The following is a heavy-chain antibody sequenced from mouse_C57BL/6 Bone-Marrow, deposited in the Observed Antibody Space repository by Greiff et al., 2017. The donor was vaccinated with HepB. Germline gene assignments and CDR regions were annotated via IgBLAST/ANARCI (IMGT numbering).Heavy chain of an antibody. J-gene: IGHJ4*01. Sequence: VQLQQSGPELVKPGASVKIPCKASGYTFTDYNMDWVKQSHGKSLEWIGDINPNNGGTIYNQKFKGKATLTVDKSSSTAYMELRSLTSEDTAVYYCARKANYDGYSRGAMDYWGQGTSVTVSS. V-gene: IGHV1-18*01. CDR1: GYTFTDYN. CDR3: ARKANYDGYSRGAMDY. CDR2: INPNNGGT. D-gene: IGHD2-3*01.